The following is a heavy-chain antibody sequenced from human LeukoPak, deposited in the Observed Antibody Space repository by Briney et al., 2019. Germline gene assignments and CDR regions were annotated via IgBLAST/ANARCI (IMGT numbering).Heavy chain of an antibody. V-gene: IGHV1-69*04. CDR3: ARGGHYCGGDCYNAFDI. D-gene: IGHD2-21*02. CDR1: GGTFSSYA. CDR2: IIPILGIA. J-gene: IGHJ3*02. Sequence: ASVKVSCKASGGTFSSYAISWVRQAPGQGLEWMGRIIPILGIANYAQKFQGRGTITADKSTSTAYMELSSLRSEDTAVYYCARGGHYCGGDCYNAFDIWGQGTMVTVSS.